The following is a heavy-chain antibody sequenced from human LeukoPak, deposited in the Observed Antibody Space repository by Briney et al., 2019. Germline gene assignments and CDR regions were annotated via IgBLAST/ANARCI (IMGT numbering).Heavy chain of an antibody. J-gene: IGHJ4*02. V-gene: IGHV3-23*01. D-gene: IGHD5-24*01. CDR1: GFTFNTYA. CDR3: AKDRIPDGRYSIDF. CDR2: IIGNGGDI. Sequence: GGSLRLSCAASGFTFNTYAMNWVRQAPGKGLEWVSVIIGNGGDIRYAGSVRGRFTISRDNSKNTLYLQMNSLRVEDTAVYYCAKDRIPDGRYSIDFWGPGTLVTVSS.